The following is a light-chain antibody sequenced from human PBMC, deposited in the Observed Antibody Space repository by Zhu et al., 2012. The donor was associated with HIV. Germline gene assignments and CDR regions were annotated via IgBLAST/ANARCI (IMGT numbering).Light chain of an antibody. CDR3: QQYGSSPPRFT. J-gene: IGKJ3*01. CDR1: QSISSTY. CDR2: GAS. Sequence: ETVLTQSPGTLSLSPGERATLSCRASQSISSTYLAWYQQKPGQAPRLLIHGASIRATGITDFTLTISRLEPEDFAVYYCQQYGSSPPRFTFGPGTKVDI. V-gene: IGKV3-20*01.